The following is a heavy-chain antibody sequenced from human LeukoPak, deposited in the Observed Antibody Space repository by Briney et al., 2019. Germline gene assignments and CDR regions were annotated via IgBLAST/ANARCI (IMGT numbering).Heavy chain of an antibody. CDR2: ISGSGGST. CDR3: AKDDVAVAGTPIFDY. V-gene: IGHV3-23*01. CDR1: GFTFSSYA. Sequence: GGSLRLSCAASGFTFSSYAMSWVRQAPGKGLEWVSAISGSGGSTYYAASVKGRFTISRDNSKNTLYLQMNSLRAEDTAVYYCAKDDVAVAGTPIFDYWGQGTLVTVSS. J-gene: IGHJ4*02. D-gene: IGHD6-19*01.